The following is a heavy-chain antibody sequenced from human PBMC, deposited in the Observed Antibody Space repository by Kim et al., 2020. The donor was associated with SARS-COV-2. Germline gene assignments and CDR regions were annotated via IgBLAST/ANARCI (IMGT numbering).Heavy chain of an antibody. J-gene: IGHJ4*02. D-gene: IGHD1-20*01. Sequence: ASVKVSCKTSGYDFSNFAMNWVRQAPGQGLEWMGWINTKTGNPTYAQAFTGRFTFSLDTAATTPYLHISRLQAEDTAVYFCAREAMYNITWADFWGQGTLVTVSP. CDR1: GYDFSNFA. CDR3: AREAMYNITWADF. V-gene: IGHV7-4-1*01. CDR2: INTKTGNP.